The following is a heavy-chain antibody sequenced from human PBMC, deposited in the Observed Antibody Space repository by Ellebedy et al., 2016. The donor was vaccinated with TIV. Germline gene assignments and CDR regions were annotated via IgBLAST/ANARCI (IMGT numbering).Heavy chain of an antibody. CDR2: NSVSGGST. J-gene: IGHJ4*02. V-gene: IGHV3-23*01. Sequence: GESLKISCAASGFTFSSYAMSWVRQAPGKGLEWVSTNSVSGGSTYYADSGKVRFTISRDNSKNTLYLQMNRLRAEDTAVYYCAKAGQWLEYYFDYWGQGTLVTVSS. CDR3: AKAGQWLEYYFDY. CDR1: GFTFSSYA. D-gene: IGHD6-19*01.